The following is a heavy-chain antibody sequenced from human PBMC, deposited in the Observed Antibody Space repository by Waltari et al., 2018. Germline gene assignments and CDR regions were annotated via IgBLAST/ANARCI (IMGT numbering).Heavy chain of an antibody. CDR2: ISGSGGST. CDR1: GFTFSSYA. D-gene: IGHD6-13*01. J-gene: IGHJ5*02. CDR3: ARSTNSIAAAGNNWFDP. Sequence: EVQLLESGGGLVQPGGSLRLSCAASGFTFSSYAMSWVRQAPGKGLEWVPAISGSGGSTYYADSVKGRFTISRDNSKNTLYLQMNSLRAEDTAVYYCARSTNSIAAAGNNWFDPWGQGTLVTVSS. V-gene: IGHV3-23*01.